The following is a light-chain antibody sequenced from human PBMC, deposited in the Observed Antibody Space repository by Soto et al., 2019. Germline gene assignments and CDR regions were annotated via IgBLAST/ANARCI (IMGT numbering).Light chain of an antibody. CDR1: SSNIGGNS. Sequence: QSVLTQPPSVSAALGQKVTISCSGSSSNIGGNSVSWYQQLPGTAPKLLIYDDNKRPSGIPDRFSGSKSGTSATLGITGFQTGDEADYFCAAWGDSLNTWVFGGGTKVTVL. CDR2: DDN. J-gene: IGLJ3*02. V-gene: IGLV1-51*01. CDR3: AAWGDSLNTWV.